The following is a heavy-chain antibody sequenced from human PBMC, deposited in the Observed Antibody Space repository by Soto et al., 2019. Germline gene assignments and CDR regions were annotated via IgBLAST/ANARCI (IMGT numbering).Heavy chain of an antibody. CDR1: GFTYSGDW. D-gene: IGHD3-3*01. J-gene: IGHJ4*02. CDR3: ASTRGY. V-gene: IGHV3-7*05. CDR2: IKEDGSEK. Sequence: PGGSLRLSCAASGFTYSGDWMKWVRQAPGKGLEWVATIKEDGSEKYYVDSVKGRFTISRDSAKNSVHLQMNSLRVEDTAVYYCASTRGYWGQGTLVTVSS.